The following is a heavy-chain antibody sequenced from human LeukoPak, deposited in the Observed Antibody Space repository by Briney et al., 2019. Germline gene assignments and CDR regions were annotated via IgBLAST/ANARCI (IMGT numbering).Heavy chain of an antibody. V-gene: IGHV3-23*01. D-gene: IGHD6-13*01. CDR3: ARARIAAPLLDY. J-gene: IGHJ4*02. CDR1: GFTFSNFG. CDR2: VTGGIST. Sequence: PGGSLRLSCAASGFTFSNFGMSWVRQAPGKGLEWVSTVTGGISTFYADSVKGRFTISRDNSRNTLYLQMNSLRVEDTAVYFCARARIAAPLLDYWGQGTLVTVSS.